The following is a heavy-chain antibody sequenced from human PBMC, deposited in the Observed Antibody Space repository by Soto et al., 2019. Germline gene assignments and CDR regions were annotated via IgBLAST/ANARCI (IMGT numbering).Heavy chain of an antibody. Sequence: PSETLSLTCTVSGASISVHSYYWTWIRQPPGKGLEWIGSSYYSGTTYFNPSLKSRATISVDTSKNQFSLRLTSVTAADTAIYYCTRPSNWNDNYFDPWGPGALVTVSS. J-gene: IGHJ5*02. CDR2: SYYSGTT. D-gene: IGHD1-20*01. CDR3: TRPSNWNDNYFDP. V-gene: IGHV4-39*01. CDR1: GASISVHSYY.